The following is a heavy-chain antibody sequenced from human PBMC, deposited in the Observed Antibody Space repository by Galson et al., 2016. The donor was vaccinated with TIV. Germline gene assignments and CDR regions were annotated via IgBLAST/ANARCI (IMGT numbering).Heavy chain of an antibody. D-gene: IGHD5-12*01. CDR2: IYWDDDE. Sequence: PALVKPPQTLTLTCTFSGFSLPTSGVGVGWIRQSPRRALEFLALIYWDDDERYSPSLRNRLTIAKDTSKTQVVLTMTNMDPADTATYYCVHYSGHDYATWYFDYWGQGTLVTVSS. CDR3: VHYSGHDYATWYFDY. J-gene: IGHJ4*02. V-gene: IGHV2-5*02. CDR1: GFSLPTSGVG.